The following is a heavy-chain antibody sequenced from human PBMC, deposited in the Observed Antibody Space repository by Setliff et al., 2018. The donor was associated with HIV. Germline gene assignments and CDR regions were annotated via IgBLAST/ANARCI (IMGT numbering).Heavy chain of an antibody. V-gene: IGHV4-34*01. CDR1: GGSFSGYY. D-gene: IGHD3-3*01. CDR3: ARSKPRILEWLPAAGDFDY. Sequence: SETLSLTCAVYGGSFSGYYWSWIRQSPGKGLEWIGEINHSESTNYNPSVKRRVTISIDTSKNQISLKLSSVTAADTAVYYCARSKPRILEWLPAAGDFDYWGQGALVTVSS. J-gene: IGHJ4*02. CDR2: INHSEST.